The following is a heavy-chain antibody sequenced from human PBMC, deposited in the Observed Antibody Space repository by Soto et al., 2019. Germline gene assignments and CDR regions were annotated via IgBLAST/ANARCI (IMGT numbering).Heavy chain of an antibody. CDR1: GFTFSGHW. CDR2: INGDGSST. V-gene: IGHV3-74*01. D-gene: IGHD2-2*01. CDR3: ASPVVPAAMRGPYFYGIDV. J-gene: IGHJ6*02. Sequence: EVQLVESGGGLVQPGGSLRLSCAASGFTFSGHWMHWVRQAPGKGLVWVSRINGDGSSTNYADFVKGRFTISRDNAESTLYLKMNSLRAEDTAVYYCASPVVPAAMRGPYFYGIDVWGQGTTVTVSS.